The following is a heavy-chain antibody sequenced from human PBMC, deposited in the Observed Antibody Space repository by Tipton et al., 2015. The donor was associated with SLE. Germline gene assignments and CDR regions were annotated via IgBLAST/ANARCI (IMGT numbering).Heavy chain of an antibody. J-gene: IGHJ4*02. CDR3: ARGVSSFPKTTPGGY. CDR1: GFTVSSNY. CDR2: IYSGGST. V-gene: IGHV3-53*05. D-gene: IGHD4-11*01. Sequence: SLRLSCAASGFTVSSNYMSWVRQAPGKGLEWVSVIYSGGSTYYADSVKGRFTISRDNSKNTLYLQMNSLRSEDTAVYYCARGVSSFPKTTPGGYWGQGTLVTVSS.